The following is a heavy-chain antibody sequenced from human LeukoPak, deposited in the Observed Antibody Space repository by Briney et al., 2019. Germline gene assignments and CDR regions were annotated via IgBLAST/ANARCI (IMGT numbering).Heavy chain of an antibody. CDR3: AKDEFVASDFTGAFDI. V-gene: IGHV3-9*03. CDR2: ISWNSGSI. CDR1: GFTFDDYA. D-gene: IGHD2-8*02. Sequence: PGGSMRLSCAASGFTFDDYAMHWVRQAPGKGLEWVSGISWNSGSIGYADSVKGRFTISRDNAKNSLDLQMNSLRAEDMALYYCAKDEFVASDFTGAFDIWGQGTMVTVSS. J-gene: IGHJ3*02.